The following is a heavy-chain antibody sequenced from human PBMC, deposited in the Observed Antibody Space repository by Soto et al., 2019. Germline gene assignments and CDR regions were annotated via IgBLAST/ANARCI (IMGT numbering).Heavy chain of an antibody. CDR1: GFTFSSYA. D-gene: IGHD5-12*01. Sequence: GGSLRLSCEASGFTFSSYAMHWVRQAPGKGLEWVAVISYDGSNKYYADSVKGRFTISRDNSKNTLYLQMNSLRAEDTAVYYCARGDSGYESYFDYWGQGTLVTVSS. J-gene: IGHJ4*02. CDR2: ISYDGSNK. CDR3: ARGDSGYESYFDY. V-gene: IGHV3-30*04.